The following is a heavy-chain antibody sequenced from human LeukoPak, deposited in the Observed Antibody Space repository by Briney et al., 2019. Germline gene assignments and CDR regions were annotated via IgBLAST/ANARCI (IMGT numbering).Heavy chain of an antibody. CDR2: ISAYNGNT. CDR1: GGTFSKYT. V-gene: IGHV1-18*03. CDR3: ARDRGFFDY. Sequence: ASVKVSCKASGGTFSKYTISWVRQAPGQGLEWMGWISAYNGNTSYAQKLQGRVTMTTDTSTSTAYMELRSLRSDDMAVYYCARDRGFFDYWGQGTLVTVSS. J-gene: IGHJ4*02. D-gene: IGHD3-10*01.